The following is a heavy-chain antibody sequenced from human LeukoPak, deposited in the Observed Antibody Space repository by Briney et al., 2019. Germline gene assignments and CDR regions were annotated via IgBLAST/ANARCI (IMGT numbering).Heavy chain of an antibody. CDR2: ISYSGST. CDR1: GGSISTSTYY. J-gene: IGHJ2*01. CDR3: ARRVYSGSYNWYFDL. V-gene: IGHV4-39*01. Sequence: AETLSLTCTVSGGSISTSTYYWGWIRQPPGKGLEWIGSISYSGSTYNNPSLKSRVTISVDTSKNQFSLKLSSVTAPDTAVYYCARRVYSGSYNWYFDLWGRGTLVTVSS. D-gene: IGHD1-26*01.